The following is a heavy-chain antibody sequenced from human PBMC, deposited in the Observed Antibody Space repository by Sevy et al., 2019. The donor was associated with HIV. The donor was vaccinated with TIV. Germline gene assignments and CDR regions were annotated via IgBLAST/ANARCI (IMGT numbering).Heavy chain of an antibody. CDR3: VRNEKGYCSSTSCYPRYYYGMDV. J-gene: IGHJ6*02. CDR1: GYSFTSYW. CDR2: IYPGDSDT. Sequence: GESLKISCKGSGYSFTSYWIGWVRQMPGKGLEWMGIIYPGDSDTRYSPSFQGQVTISADKSISTAYLQWSSLKASDTAMYYCVRNEKGYCSSTSCYPRYYYGMDVWGQGTTVTVSS. V-gene: IGHV5-51*01. D-gene: IGHD2-2*01.